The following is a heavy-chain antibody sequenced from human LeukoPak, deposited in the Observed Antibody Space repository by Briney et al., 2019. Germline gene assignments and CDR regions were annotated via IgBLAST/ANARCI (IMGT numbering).Heavy chain of an antibody. J-gene: IGHJ6*02. Sequence: GGSLRLSCAASGFTFSNAWMSWGRPAPGGGLECGCRIKSKTDGGTTGYAAPVKGRFTISRDDSKNTLYLQMNSLRAEDTAVYYCAKEMGISSGWYDGMDVWGQGTTVTVSS. D-gene: IGHD6-19*01. CDR3: AKEMGISSGWYDGMDV. CDR1: GFTFSNAW. V-gene: IGHV3-15*01. CDR2: IKSKTDGGTT.